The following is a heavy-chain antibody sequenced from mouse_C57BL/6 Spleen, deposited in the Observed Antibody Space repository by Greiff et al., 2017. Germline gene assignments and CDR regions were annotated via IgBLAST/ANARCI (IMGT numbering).Heavy chain of an antibody. CDR3: ARGGITTVVPDY. V-gene: IGHV1-52*01. Sequence: QVQLQQPGAELVRPGSSVKLSCKASGYTFTSYWMHWVKQRPIQGLEWIGNIDPSDSETHYNQKFKDKATLTVDKSSSTAYMQLSSLTSEDSAVCYCARGGITTVVPDYWGQGTTLTVSS. CDR2: IDPSDSET. D-gene: IGHD1-1*01. J-gene: IGHJ2*01. CDR1: GYTFTSYW.